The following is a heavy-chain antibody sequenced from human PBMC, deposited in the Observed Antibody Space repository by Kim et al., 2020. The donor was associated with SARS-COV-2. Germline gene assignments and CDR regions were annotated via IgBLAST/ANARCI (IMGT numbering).Heavy chain of an antibody. Sequence: GGSLRLSCAASGFTFSSYAMHWVRQAPGKGLEWVAVISYDGSNKYYADSVKGRFTISRDNSKNTLYLQMNSLRAEDTAVYYCARDGTSVPGDAFDIWGQG. V-gene: IGHV3-30*04. CDR1: GFTFSSYA. J-gene: IGHJ3*02. CDR2: ISYDGSNK. D-gene: IGHD4-17*01. CDR3: ARDGTSVPGDAFDI.